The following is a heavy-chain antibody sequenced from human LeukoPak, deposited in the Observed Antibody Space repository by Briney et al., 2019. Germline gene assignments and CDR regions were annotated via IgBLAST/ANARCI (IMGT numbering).Heavy chain of an antibody. CDR2: INGSGGST. D-gene: IGHD6-19*01. J-gene: IGHJ4*02. Sequence: GGSLRLSCAASGFTFSSYSMNWVRQAPGKGLEWVSDINGSGGSTYYADSVEGRFTISRDNSKNTLYLQMNSLRAEDTAVYYCAKDLSVAVAGDYWGQGTLVTVSS. CDR1: GFTFSSYS. CDR3: AKDLSVAVAGDY. V-gene: IGHV3-23*01.